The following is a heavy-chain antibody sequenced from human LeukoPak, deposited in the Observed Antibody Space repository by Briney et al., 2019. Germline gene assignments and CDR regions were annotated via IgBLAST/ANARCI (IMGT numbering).Heavy chain of an antibody. D-gene: IGHD3-10*01. J-gene: IGHJ5*02. CDR1: GYTLTELS. CDR3: ATGADTMVRGVINWFDP. CDR2: FDPEDGET. V-gene: IGHV1-24*01. Sequence: ASVKVSCKVSGYTLTELSMHWVRQAPGKGLEWMGGFDPEDGETIYAQKFQGRVTMAEDTSTDTAYMELSSLRSEDTAAYYRATGADTMVRGVINWFDPWGQGTLVTVSS.